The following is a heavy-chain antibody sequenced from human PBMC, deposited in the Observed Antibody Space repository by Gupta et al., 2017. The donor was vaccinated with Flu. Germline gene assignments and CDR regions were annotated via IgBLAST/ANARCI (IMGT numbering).Heavy chain of an antibody. Sequence: QVQLVESGGGVVQPGRSLRLSCAASGFTFSSYGMHWVRQAPGKGLEWVAVIWYDGSNKYYADSVKGRFTISRDNSKNTLYLQMNSLRAEDTAVYYCARDRRGVVPAAILFEDYGMDVWGQGTTVTVSS. V-gene: IGHV3-33*01. CDR3: ARDRRGVVPAAILFEDYGMDV. CDR2: IWYDGSNK. D-gene: IGHD2-2*02. J-gene: IGHJ6*02. CDR1: GFTFSSYG.